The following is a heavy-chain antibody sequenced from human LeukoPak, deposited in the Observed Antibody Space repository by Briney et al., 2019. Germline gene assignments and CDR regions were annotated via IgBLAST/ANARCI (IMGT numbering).Heavy chain of an antibody. CDR3: ARGGYSYGWYFDY. V-gene: IGHV4-30-2*01. CDR1: GGSISSGGYS. CDR2: IYHSGST. Sequence: SETLSLTCAVSGGSISSGGYSWSWIRQPPGKGLEWIGYIYHSGSTYYNPSLKSRVTISVDTSKNQFSLKLSSVTAADTAVYYCARGGYSYGWYFDYWGQGTLVTVSS. D-gene: IGHD5-18*01. J-gene: IGHJ4*02.